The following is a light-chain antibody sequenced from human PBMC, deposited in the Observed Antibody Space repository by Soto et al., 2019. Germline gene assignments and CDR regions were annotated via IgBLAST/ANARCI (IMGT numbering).Light chain of an antibody. Sequence: EIVMTQSPATLSVSPGERATLSCRASQSVSSNLAWYQQKPVQAPRLLIYGASTRSTGIPARFSGSGSGTEFTLTISSLQSEDFAVYYCQQYHNWPRTFGQGTTVEIK. CDR3: QQYHNWPRT. CDR2: GAS. J-gene: IGKJ1*01. CDR1: QSVSSN. V-gene: IGKV3D-15*01.